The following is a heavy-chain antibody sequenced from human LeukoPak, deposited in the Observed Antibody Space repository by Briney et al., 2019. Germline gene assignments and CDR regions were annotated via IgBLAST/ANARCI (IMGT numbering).Heavy chain of an antibody. CDR1: GYTFTGYY. V-gene: IGHV1-2*04. CDR3: ARESTRDIVVVPAPDWYFDL. J-gene: IGHJ2*01. D-gene: IGHD2-2*01. Sequence: GASVKVSCKASGYTFTGYYMHWVRQAPGQGLEWMGWINPNSGGTNYAQKFQGWVTMTRDTSISTAYVELSRLRSDDTAVYYCARESTRDIVVVPAPDWYFDLWGRGTLVTVSS. CDR2: INPNSGGT.